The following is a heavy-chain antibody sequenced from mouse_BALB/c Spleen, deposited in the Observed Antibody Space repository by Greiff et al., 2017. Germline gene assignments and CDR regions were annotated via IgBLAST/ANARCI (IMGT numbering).Heavy chain of an antibody. V-gene: IGHV5-4*02. CDR1: GFTFSDYY. CDR3: ARGNYLYWYFDV. J-gene: IGHJ1*01. D-gene: IGHD1-1*02. Sequence: EVQGVESGGGLVKPGGSLKLSCAASGFTFSDYYMYWVRQTPEKRLEWVATISDGGSYTYYPDSVKGRFTISRDNAKNNLYLQMSSLKSEDTAMYYCARGNYLYWYFDVWGAGTTVTVSS. CDR2: ISDGGSYT.